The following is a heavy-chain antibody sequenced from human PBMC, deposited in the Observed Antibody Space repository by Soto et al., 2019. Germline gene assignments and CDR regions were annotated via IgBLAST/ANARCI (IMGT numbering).Heavy chain of an antibody. V-gene: IGHV4-39*01. CDR3: ARPSGSYLYYFDY. CDR2: IYYSGST. CDR1: GGSISTSSSTYY. Sequence: SETLSLTCSVSGGSISTSSSTYYWGWIRQPPGKGLEWIGSIYYSGSTYYNPSLKSRVTISVDTSKNQFSLKLSSVTAADTAVYYCARPSGSYLYYFDYWGQGTLVTVSS. D-gene: IGHD1-26*01. J-gene: IGHJ4*02.